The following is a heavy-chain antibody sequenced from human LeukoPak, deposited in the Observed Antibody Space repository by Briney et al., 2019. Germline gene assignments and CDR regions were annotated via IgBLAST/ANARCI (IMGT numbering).Heavy chain of an antibody. V-gene: IGHV3-74*01. CDR1: GFTFSSYW. Sequence: GGSLRLSCAASGFTFSSYWMHWVRQAPGKGLVWVSRINGDGSSTIYADSVKGRFTISRDNAKNTLFLQMNSLRADDTAVYYCARWWLRSGDYWGQGTLVTVSS. D-gene: IGHD5-12*01. CDR3: ARWWLRSGDY. CDR2: INGDGSST. J-gene: IGHJ4*02.